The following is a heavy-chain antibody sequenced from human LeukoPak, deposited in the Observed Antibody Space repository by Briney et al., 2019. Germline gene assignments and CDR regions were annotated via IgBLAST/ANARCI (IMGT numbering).Heavy chain of an antibody. V-gene: IGHV4-34*01. CDR1: GGSFSGYY. D-gene: IGHD2-2*01. Sequence: SETLSLTCAVYGGSFSGYYWGWIRQPPGKGLEWIGSIYYSGSTYYNPSLKSRVTISVDTSKNQFSLKLSSVTAADTALYYCARGCKYCSSTSCYPFDHWGQGTLVTVSS. CDR2: IYYSGST. J-gene: IGHJ4*02. CDR3: ARGCKYCSSTSCYPFDH.